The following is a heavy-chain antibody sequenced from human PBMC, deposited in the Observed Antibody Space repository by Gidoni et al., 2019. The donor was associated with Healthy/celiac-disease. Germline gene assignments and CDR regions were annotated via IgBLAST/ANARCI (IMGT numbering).Heavy chain of an antibody. Sequence: EVQLFESGGGLLQPGGSLRLSCAASGFTFSSYAMSWVRQAPGKGLEWVSAISGSGGSTYYADSVKGRFTISRDNSKNTLYLQMNSLRAEDTAVYYCAKDLTIFGVVPHDAFDIWGQGTMVTVSS. D-gene: IGHD3-3*01. CDR1: GFTFSSYA. V-gene: IGHV3-23*01. CDR2: ISGSGGST. CDR3: AKDLTIFGVVPHDAFDI. J-gene: IGHJ3*02.